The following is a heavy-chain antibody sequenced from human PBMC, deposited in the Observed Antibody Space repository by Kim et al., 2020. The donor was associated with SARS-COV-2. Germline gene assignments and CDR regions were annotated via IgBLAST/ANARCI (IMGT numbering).Heavy chain of an antibody. CDR1: GFTFSSYA. CDR2: ISYDGSNK. V-gene: IGHV3-30*04. D-gene: IGHD5-18*01. CDR3: AREAYSGYDACLGYSYGYFDY. J-gene: IGHJ4*02. Sequence: GGSLRLSCAASGFTFSSYAMHWVRQAPGKGLEWVAVISYDGSNKYYADSVKGRFTISRDNSKNTLYLQMNSLRAEDTAVYYCAREAYSGYDACLGYSYGYFDYWGQGTLVTVSS.